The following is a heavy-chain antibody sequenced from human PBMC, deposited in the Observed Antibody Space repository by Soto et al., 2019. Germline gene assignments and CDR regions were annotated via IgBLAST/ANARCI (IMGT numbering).Heavy chain of an antibody. CDR2: IWYDGSKK. Sequence: LSLSCAGSGFTFSSYGMHWVRQAPGKGLEWVAIIWYDGSKKYYADSVRGRFTISRDNSKNTLNLQMNSLGAEDTAVYYCARGIVGCYHLEYWGRGTQVTVSS. V-gene: IGHV3-33*01. J-gene: IGHJ4*02. CDR1: GFTFSSYG. CDR3: ARGIVGCYHLEY. D-gene: IGHD1-26*01.